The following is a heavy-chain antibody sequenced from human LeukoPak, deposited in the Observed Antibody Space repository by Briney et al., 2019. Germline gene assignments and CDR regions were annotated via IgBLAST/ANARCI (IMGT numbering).Heavy chain of an antibody. V-gene: IGHV3-23*01. CDR3: ARAGSSTYGMDV. D-gene: IGHD1-26*01. CDR2: INDNGAGT. J-gene: IGHJ6*02. Sequence: GGSLRLSCAASGFTFSSYAMSWVRQAPGKGLKWVSTINDNGAGTYYADSVKGRFTISRDNSKNTLYLQMNSLRAEDTAVYYCARAGSSTYGMDVWGQGTTVTVSS. CDR1: GFTFSSYA.